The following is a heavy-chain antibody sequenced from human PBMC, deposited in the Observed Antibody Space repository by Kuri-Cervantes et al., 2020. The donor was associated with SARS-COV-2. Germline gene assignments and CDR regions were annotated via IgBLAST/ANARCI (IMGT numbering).Heavy chain of an antibody. Sequence: GSLRLSCTVSGVSISSSSYYWGWIRQPPGKGLEWIGSSYYSRTTYYYPSLRCRVTIYVYTYKNQFSLRLSSVTAADADVYYCASPRDWYYYGMDVWGQGTTVTVSS. CDR2: SYYSRTT. V-gene: IGHV4-39*01. J-gene: IGHJ6*02. CDR1: GVSISSSSYY. CDR3: ASPRDWYYYGMDV. D-gene: IGHD3/OR15-3a*01.